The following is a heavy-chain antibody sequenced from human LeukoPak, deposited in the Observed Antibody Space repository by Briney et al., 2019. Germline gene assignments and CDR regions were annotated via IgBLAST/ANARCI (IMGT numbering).Heavy chain of an antibody. CDR3: ARVGSRYCSSTSCYTAFDY. CDR2: IIPIFGTA. Sequence: SVTASCKASGGTFSSYAISWVRQAPGQGLEWMGGIIPIFGTANYAQKFQGRVTITADESTSTAYMELSSLRSEDTAVYYCARVGSRYCSSTSCYTAFDYWGQGTLVTVSS. V-gene: IGHV1-69*01. D-gene: IGHD2-2*02. CDR1: GGTFSSYA. J-gene: IGHJ4*02.